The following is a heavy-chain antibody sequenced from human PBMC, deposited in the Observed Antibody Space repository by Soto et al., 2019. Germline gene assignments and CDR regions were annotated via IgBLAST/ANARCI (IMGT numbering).Heavy chain of an antibody. D-gene: IGHD2-15*01. J-gene: IGHJ4*02. Sequence: GGFLRLSCAASGFTFSSYDMHWVRQATGKGLEWVSAIGTAGDTYYPGSVKGRFTISRENAKNSLYLQMNSLRAGDTAVYYCTRGGYCSGGSCYSKPDPFDYWGQGTLVTVSS. CDR2: IGTAGDT. CDR3: TRGGYCSGGSCYSKPDPFDY. V-gene: IGHV3-13*01. CDR1: GFTFSSYD.